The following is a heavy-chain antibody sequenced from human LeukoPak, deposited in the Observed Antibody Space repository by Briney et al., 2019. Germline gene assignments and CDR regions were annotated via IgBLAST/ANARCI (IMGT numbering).Heavy chain of an antibody. CDR1: GGSISSYY. D-gene: IGHD2-15*01. CDR2: IYYSGST. J-gene: IGHJ6*02. Sequence: SETLSPTCTVSGGSISSYYWSWIRQPPGKGLEWIGYIYYSGSTNYNPSLKSRVTISVDTSKNQFSLKLSSVTAADTAVYYCARDRYCSGGSCYFNGMDVWGQGTTVTVSS. V-gene: IGHV4-59*01. CDR3: ARDRYCSGGSCYFNGMDV.